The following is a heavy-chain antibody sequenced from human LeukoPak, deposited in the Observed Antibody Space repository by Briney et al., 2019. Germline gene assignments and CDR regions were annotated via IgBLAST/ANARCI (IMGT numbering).Heavy chain of an antibody. CDR3: ARKIWGYRQGTRCQINLDY. Sequence: GGSLRLSCAASGFTFSSYAMSWVRQAPGKGLEWVSTISASAGSTYYADSVKGRFTVSRDNSKNTLYLQMNSLRAEDTAVYYCARKIWGYRQGTRCQINLDYWGQGTLVTVSS. CDR2: ISASAGST. D-gene: IGHD3-16*01. CDR1: GFTFSSYA. J-gene: IGHJ4*02. V-gene: IGHV3-23*01.